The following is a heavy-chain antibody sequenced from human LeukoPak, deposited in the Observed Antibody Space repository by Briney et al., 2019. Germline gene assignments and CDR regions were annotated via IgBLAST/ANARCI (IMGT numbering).Heavy chain of an antibody. CDR2: IKQDGSEK. CDR3: ARDSLWFGESPPFFCDY. D-gene: IGHD3-10*01. V-gene: IGHV3-7*01. Sequence: PGGSLRLSCAASGFTFSSYWMSWVRQAPGKGLEWVANIKQDGSEKYYVDSVKGRSTISRDNAKNSLYLQMNSLRAEDTAVYYCARDSLWFGESPPFFCDYWGQGTLVTVSS. CDR1: GFTFSSYW. J-gene: IGHJ4*02.